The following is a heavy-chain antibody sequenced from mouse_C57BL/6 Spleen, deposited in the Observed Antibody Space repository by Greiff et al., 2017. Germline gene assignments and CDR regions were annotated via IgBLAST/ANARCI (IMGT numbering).Heavy chain of an antibody. CDR2: ISSGSSSI. CDR1: GFTFSDYG. D-gene: IGHD1-1*01. Sequence: EVKLVESGGGLVKPGGSLKLSCAASGFTFSDYGMHWVSQAPEKGLEWVAYISSGSSSIYYADTVKGRFTISRDNAKNTLFLQITSLRSEDTAMYYCARGDYGYAMDYWGQGTSVTVSS. CDR3: ARGDYGYAMDY. V-gene: IGHV5-17*01. J-gene: IGHJ4*01.